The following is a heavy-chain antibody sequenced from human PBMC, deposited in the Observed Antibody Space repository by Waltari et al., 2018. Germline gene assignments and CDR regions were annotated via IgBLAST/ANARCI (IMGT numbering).Heavy chain of an antibody. V-gene: IGHV3-43*01. CDR3: AKAGARDYYYGMDV. CDR2: ISWDGGST. CDR1: GFTFDDYT. Sequence: EVQLVESGGVVVQPGGSLRLSCAASGFTFDDYTMHWVRQAPGKGLEWVSLISWDGGSTYYADSVKGRFTISRDNSKNSLYLQMNSLRTEDTALYYCAKAGARDYYYGMDVWGQGTTVTVSS. J-gene: IGHJ6*02. D-gene: IGHD7-27*01.